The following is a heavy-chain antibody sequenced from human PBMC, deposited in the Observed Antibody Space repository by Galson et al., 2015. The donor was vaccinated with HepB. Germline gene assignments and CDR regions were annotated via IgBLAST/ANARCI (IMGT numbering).Heavy chain of an antibody. CDR1: GYTFTGYY. CDR2: INPNSGGT. J-gene: IGHJ4*02. Sequence: SVKVSCKASGYTFTGYYMHWVRQAPGQGLEWMGWINPNSGGTNYAQKFQGRVTMTRDTSISTAYMELSRLRSDDTAVYYCARDRRVNIVVVPAALYYFDYWGQGTLVTVSS. D-gene: IGHD2-2*01. V-gene: IGHV1-2*02. CDR3: ARDRRVNIVVVPAALYYFDY.